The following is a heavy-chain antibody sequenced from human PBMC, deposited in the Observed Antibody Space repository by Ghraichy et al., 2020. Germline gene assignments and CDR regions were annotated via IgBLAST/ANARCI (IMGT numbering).Heavy chain of an antibody. CDR1: EFTFSSYG. CDR2: ISYDGSDK. D-gene: IGHD5-12*01. J-gene: IGHJ4*02. Sequence: GGSLRLSCAASEFTFSSYGMHWVRQAPCKGLEWVAVISYDGSDKNSADSVKGRFTISRDNSKNTLYLQMNSLRAEDTAVYYCAKDRWIKSKGPFDHWGQGALVTVSS. CDR3: AKDRWIKSKGPFDH. V-gene: IGHV3-30*18.